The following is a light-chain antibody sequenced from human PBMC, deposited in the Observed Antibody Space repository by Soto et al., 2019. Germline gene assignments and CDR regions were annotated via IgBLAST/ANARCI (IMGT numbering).Light chain of an antibody. V-gene: IGLV2-14*03. Sequence: QSALTQPASVSGSPGQSIAISCTGTNSDVGGYNYVSWYQHHPGKAPKLMIYDVSNRPSGVSNRFSGSKSGNTASLTISGVQAEDEADYYCSSFTSTSIYVFGTGTKLTVL. J-gene: IGLJ1*01. CDR3: SSFTSTSIYV. CDR1: NSDVGGYNY. CDR2: DVS.